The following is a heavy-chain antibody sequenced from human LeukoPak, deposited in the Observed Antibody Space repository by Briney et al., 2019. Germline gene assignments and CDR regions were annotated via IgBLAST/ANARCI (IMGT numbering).Heavy chain of an antibody. D-gene: IGHD3-3*01. CDR3: ARGHLSITIFGVVIGEYYFDY. CDR2: ISSSGSTI. Sequence: PGGSLRLSCAASGFTFSDYYMSWIRQAPGKGLEWVSYISSSGSTIYYADSVKGRSTISRDNAKNSLYLQMNSLRAEDTAVYYCARGHLSITIFGVVIGEYYFDYWGQGTLVTVSS. CDR1: GFTFSDYY. V-gene: IGHV3-11*04. J-gene: IGHJ4*02.